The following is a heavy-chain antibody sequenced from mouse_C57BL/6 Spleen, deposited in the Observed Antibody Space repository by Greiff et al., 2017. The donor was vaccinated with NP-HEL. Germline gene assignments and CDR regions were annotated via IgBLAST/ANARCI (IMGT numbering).Heavy chain of an antibody. CDR2: IDPSDSET. D-gene: IGHD1-1*01. J-gene: IGHJ1*03. CDR3: ARPTVVAPNWYFDV. CDR1: GYTFTSYW. V-gene: IGHV1-52*01. Sequence: VQLQQPGAELVRPGSSVKLSCKASGYTFTSYWMHWVKQRPIQGLEWIGNIDPSDSETHYNQKFKDKATLTVDKSSSTAYMQLSSLTSEDSAVYYCARPTVVAPNWYFDVWGTGTTVTVSS.